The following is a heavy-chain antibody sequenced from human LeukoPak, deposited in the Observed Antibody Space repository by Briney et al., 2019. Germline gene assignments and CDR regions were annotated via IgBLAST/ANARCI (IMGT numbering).Heavy chain of an antibody. V-gene: IGHV1-18*01. Sequence: GASVKVSCKASGYTFNSYGINWVRQAPGQGLEWMGWISVYNGQTNYAHKFQGRVTMTTDTSTRTAYMELRSLRSDDTAVYYCARDLGWELQHFFDHWGQGTLVTGSA. CDR3: ARDLGWELQHFFDH. D-gene: IGHD1-26*01. CDR2: ISVYNGQT. J-gene: IGHJ4*02. CDR1: GYTFNSYG.